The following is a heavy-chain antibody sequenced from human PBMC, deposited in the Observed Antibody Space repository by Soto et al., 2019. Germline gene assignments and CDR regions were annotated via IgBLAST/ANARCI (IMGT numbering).Heavy chain of an antibody. CDR1: GYPFTAYA. CDR3: ASSPERTSAVFDY. J-gene: IGHJ4*02. Sequence: QVHLVQSGPEVRKPGASVKISCKTSGYPFTAYAIHWVRQAPGQRPEWIAWINPDDGNTKYSQHFQGRVTIATDTSASTAYMELSSLTSEDTAVYYCASSPERTSAVFDYWGQGTLVTVSS. CDR2: INPDDGNT. V-gene: IGHV1-3*01.